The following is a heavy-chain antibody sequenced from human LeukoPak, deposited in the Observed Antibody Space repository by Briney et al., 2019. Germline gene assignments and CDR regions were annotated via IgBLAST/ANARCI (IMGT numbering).Heavy chain of an antibody. CDR2: IGRDGNTI. J-gene: IGHJ6*02. CDR1: GFTFSDYY. Sequence: KPGGSLRLSCAASGFTFSDYYMNWIRQAPGKGLEWVSFIGRDGNTIYSADSVKGRFTISRDNAKNSLYLQMNSLRAEDTAVYYCARDSLLGYCSGSSCYIGRYYFYAMDVWGQGTTVTVSS. V-gene: IGHV3-11*01. D-gene: IGHD2-15*01. CDR3: ARDSLLGYCSGSSCYIGRYYFYAMDV.